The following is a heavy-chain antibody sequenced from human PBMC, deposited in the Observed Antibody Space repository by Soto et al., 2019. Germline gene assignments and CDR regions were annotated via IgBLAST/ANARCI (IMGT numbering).Heavy chain of an antibody. CDR3: AKGRGFGELLSDY. Sequence: GGSLRLSCAASGFTFSSYAMSWVRQAPGKGLEWVSAISGSGGSTYYTDSVKGRFTISRDNSKNTLYLQMNSLRAEDTAVYYCAKGRGFGELLSDYWGQGTLVTVSS. D-gene: IGHD3-10*01. J-gene: IGHJ4*02. V-gene: IGHV3-23*01. CDR1: GFTFSSYA. CDR2: ISGSGGST.